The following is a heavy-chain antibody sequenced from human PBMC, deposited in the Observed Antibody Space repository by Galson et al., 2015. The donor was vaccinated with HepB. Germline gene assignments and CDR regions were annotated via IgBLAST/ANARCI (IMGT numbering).Heavy chain of an antibody. CDR3: ARHRYYYDSSPGAFDI. CDR1: GFTFSSYG. J-gene: IGHJ3*02. Sequence: SLRLSCAASGFTFSSYGMHWVRQAPGKGLEWVAVIWYDGSNKYYADSVKGRFTISRDNSKNTLYLQMNSLRAEDTAVYYCARHRYYYDSSPGAFDIWGQGTMVTVSS. CDR2: IWYDGSNK. V-gene: IGHV3-33*01. D-gene: IGHD3-22*01.